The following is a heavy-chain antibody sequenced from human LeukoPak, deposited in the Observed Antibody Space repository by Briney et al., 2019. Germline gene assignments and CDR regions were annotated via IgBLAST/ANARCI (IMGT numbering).Heavy chain of an antibody. V-gene: IGHV3-53*01. CDR1: GFTVSSNY. J-gene: IGHJ6*02. CDR3: ARGVISGTTPYYYGMDV. Sequence: GGSLRLSCAASGFTVSSNYMTWVRQAPGKGLEWVSVVYSGGSTYYADSVKGRFTISRDNSMNTVYFQMNSLRAEDTAVYYCARGVISGTTPYYYGMDVWGQGTTVTVSS. D-gene: IGHD1-20*01. CDR2: VYSGGST.